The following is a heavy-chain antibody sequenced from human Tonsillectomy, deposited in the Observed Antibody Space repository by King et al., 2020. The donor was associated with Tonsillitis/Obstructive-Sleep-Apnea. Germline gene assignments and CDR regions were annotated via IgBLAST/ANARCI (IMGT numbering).Heavy chain of an antibody. Sequence: QLVQSGAEVKTPGESLKISCKGSGYNFTTYWIAWVRQMPGKGLEWMGIIYPGDSDTRYSPSFQGQVTISADKSISTAYLQWSGLKASDTAIYYCARRAVYEPYFDYWGQGILVTVSS. CDR1: GYNFTTYW. J-gene: IGHJ4*02. CDR3: ARRAVYEPYFDY. D-gene: IGHD2-8*01. V-gene: IGHV5-51*01. CDR2: IYPGDSDT.